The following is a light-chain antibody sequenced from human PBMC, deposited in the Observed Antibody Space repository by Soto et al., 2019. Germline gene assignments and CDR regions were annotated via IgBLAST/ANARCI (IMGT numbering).Light chain of an antibody. CDR3: AKWDDSLRVYV. CDR2: RND. V-gene: IGLV1-47*01. Sequence: QSVLPQPPSASGTPGQRVTISCSTTNSRSGSNYVYWYQQLPVAAPKLLIYRNDQRPSGVPDRFSASKSVTSASLAISGLRSEDEADYFCAKWDDSLRVYVVGSGTKVTVL. CDR1: NSRSGSNY. J-gene: IGLJ1*01.